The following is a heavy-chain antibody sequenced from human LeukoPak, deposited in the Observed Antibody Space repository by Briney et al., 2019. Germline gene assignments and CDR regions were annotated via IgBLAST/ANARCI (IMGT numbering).Heavy chain of an antibody. CDR2: IYTSGST. D-gene: IGHD6-13*01. Sequence: SETLSLTCTVSGGSISNFYWSWIRQPAGQALGWIGRIYTSGSTNYNPSLKSRVTMSVDTSKNQFSLKLSSVTAADTAVYYCARETTGAGTARPFDYWGQGTLVTVSS. J-gene: IGHJ4*02. CDR1: GGSISNFY. CDR3: ARETTGAGTARPFDY. V-gene: IGHV4-4*07.